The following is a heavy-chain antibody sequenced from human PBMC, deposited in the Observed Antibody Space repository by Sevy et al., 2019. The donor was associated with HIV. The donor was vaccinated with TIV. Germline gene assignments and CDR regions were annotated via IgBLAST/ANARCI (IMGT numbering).Heavy chain of an antibody. CDR2: VSDDGSTK. J-gene: IGHJ4*02. D-gene: IGHD3-22*01. CDR1: GFTFNTYP. Sequence: GGSLILSCVVSGFTFNTYPLHWVRQAPGKGLEWVAVVSDDGSTKYYADSVKGRFTISRDNSKNTLYLQMNSLRADDTAIYYCARPGITSGYLYYFDYWGQGTLVTVSS. V-gene: IGHV3-30*04. CDR3: ARPGITSGYLYYFDY.